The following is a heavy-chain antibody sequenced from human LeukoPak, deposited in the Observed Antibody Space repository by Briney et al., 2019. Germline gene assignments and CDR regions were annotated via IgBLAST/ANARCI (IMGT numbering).Heavy chain of an antibody. D-gene: IGHD1-14*01. J-gene: IGHJ4*02. CDR1: GFTFSSHL. CDR3: VRNFATGD. Sequence: GGSLRLSCAASGFTFSSHLMHWVRQAQGTGLVWVSSIKGDGTAPNYADSVKGRFTISRDNAKSTLYLQMSSLRVEDAAVYHCVRNFATGDWGQGTLVTVSS. CDR2: IKGDGTAP. V-gene: IGHV3-74*01.